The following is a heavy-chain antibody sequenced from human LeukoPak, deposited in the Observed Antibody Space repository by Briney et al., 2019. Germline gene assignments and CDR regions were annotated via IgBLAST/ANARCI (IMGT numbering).Heavy chain of an antibody. CDR1: GGSISSYY. D-gene: IGHD4-17*01. CDR2: IYYSGST. V-gene: IGHV4-59*12. CDR3: ASFTMTTVPYVRGVGFDY. Sequence: SETLSLTCTVSGGSISSYYWSWIRQPPGKGLEWIGYIYYSGSTNYNPSLKSRVTISVDTSKNQFSLKLSSVTAADTAVYYCASFTMTTVPYVRGVGFDYWGQGTLVTVSS. J-gene: IGHJ4*02.